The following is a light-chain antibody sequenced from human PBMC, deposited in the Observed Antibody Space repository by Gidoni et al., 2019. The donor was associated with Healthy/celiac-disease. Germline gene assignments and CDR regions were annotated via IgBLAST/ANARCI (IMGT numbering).Light chain of an antibody. CDR1: QSVSSN. J-gene: IGKJ1*01. V-gene: IGKV3-15*01. CDR2: GAS. CDR3: QQYNNWPLTWT. Sequence: IVMTQSRATLSVSPGERATLSCRASQSVSSNLAWYQQKPGQAPRLLIYGASTRATGIPARFSGSGSGTEFTLTISSLQSEDFAVYYCQQYNNWPLTWTFGQGTKVEIK.